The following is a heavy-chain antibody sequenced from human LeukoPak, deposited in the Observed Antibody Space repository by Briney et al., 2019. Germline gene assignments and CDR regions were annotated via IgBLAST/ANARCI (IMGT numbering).Heavy chain of an antibody. CDR1: GFSFSAYC. V-gene: IGHV3-30*03. Sequence: PGESLRLSCAASGFSFSAYCMSWVRQAPGKGLEWVAVISYDGNNKYYADSVKGRFTISTDNTKNKMYLQMNSLRAEDTAVYYCARDYYDSSGYYGYWGQGTLVTVSS. D-gene: IGHD3-22*01. J-gene: IGHJ4*02. CDR3: ARDYYDSSGYYGY. CDR2: ISYDGNNK.